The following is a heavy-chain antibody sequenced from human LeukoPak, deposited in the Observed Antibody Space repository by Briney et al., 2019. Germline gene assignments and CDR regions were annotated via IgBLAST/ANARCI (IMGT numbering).Heavy chain of an antibody. D-gene: IGHD6-19*01. CDR2: IIPILGIA. J-gene: IGHJ3*02. Sequence: GASVKVSCKASGGTFSSYAISWVRQAPGQGLEWMGRIIPILGIANYAQKFQGRVTITADKSTSTAYMELSSLRSEDTAVYYCAREAVAGSYDAFDIWGQGTMVTVSS. CDR1: GGTFSSYA. V-gene: IGHV1-69*04. CDR3: AREAVAGSYDAFDI.